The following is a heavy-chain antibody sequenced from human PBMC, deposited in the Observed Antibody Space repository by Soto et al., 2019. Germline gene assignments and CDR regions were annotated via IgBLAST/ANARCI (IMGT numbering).Heavy chain of an antibody. Sequence: EVQLLESGGGLVQPGGSLRLACAASAFSFRTYAMSWVRQAPGKGLEWVSAISGSDGTFYADSVKGRFTISRDNSKNTVYLQMNSLRAEDTAVYYCGKEKDYDFVWGSARYTSDYWGQGTLVTVSS. J-gene: IGHJ4*02. CDR1: AFSFRTYA. D-gene: IGHD3-16*02. V-gene: IGHV3-23*01. CDR3: GKEKDYDFVWGSARYTSDY. CDR2: ISGSDGT.